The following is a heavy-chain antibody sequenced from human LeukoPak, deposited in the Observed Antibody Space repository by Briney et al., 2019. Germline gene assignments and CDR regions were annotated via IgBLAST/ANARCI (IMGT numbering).Heavy chain of an antibody. Sequence: SETLSLTCAVSGGSINSHYWGWIRQPPGKGLQWIGDIYSTGKNNYNPSLKSRVTISLDTSKSHLSLNLTSVLAADTAIYYCVRRDTGWNDFDYWGQGILVTVSS. CDR1: GGSINSHY. D-gene: IGHD1-1*01. V-gene: IGHV4-4*08. CDR2: IYSTGKN. J-gene: IGHJ4*02. CDR3: VRRDTGWNDFDY.